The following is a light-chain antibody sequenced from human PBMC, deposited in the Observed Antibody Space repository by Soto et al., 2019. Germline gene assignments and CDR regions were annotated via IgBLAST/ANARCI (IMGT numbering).Light chain of an antibody. J-gene: IGLJ1*01. CDR2: SNN. V-gene: IGLV1-44*01. CDR1: SSNIGSNT. CDR3: AAWDDSLNGYV. Sequence: QSALTQPPSASWTPGQRVTISCSGSSSNIGSNTVNWYQQLPGTAPKLLIYSNNQRPSGVPDRFFGSKSGTSASLAISGLQSEDEADYYCAAWDDSLNGYVFGTGTKVTVL.